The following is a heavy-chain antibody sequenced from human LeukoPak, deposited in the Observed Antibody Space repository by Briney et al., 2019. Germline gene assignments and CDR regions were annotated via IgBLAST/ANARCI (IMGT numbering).Heavy chain of an antibody. CDR1: GGSISPHY. CDR2: FHYSGST. Sequence: SETLSLTCTVSGGSISPHYWTWIRQPPGKGLEWIGYFHYSGSTNYNPSLKSRVTISVDTSKNQFSLNLSSVTAADTAVCYCARLMPRPQDAFDIWGQGTVVTVSS. D-gene: IGHD2-2*01. V-gene: IGHV4-59*08. CDR3: ARLMPRPQDAFDI. J-gene: IGHJ3*02.